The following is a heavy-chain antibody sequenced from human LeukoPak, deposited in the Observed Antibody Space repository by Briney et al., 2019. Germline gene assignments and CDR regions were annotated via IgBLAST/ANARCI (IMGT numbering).Heavy chain of an antibody. CDR2: INLSGGST. V-gene: IGHV1-46*01. D-gene: IGHD4/OR15-4a*01. J-gene: IGHJ4*02. CDR3: ARDLDYGEKSEDY. Sequence: RASVKVSCKASGFTFISYYMHWVRQAPGQGLEWLGIINLSGGSTHYPQKFQDRVTMTRDTSTSTVYMELSSLRSEDTAVYYCARDLDYGEKSEDYWGQGTLVTVSS. CDR1: GFTFISYY.